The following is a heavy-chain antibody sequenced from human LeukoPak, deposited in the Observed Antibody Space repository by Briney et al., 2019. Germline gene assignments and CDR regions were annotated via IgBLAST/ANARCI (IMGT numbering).Heavy chain of an antibody. V-gene: IGHV4-34*01. J-gene: IGHJ4*02. CDR3: ARQSGYSGYDFGEYFDY. CDR2: INHSGST. D-gene: IGHD5-12*01. Sequence: NPSETLSLTCTVSGGSISSYYWSWIRQPPGKGLEWIGEINHSGSTNYNPSLKSRVTISVDTSKNQFSLKLSSVTAADTAVYYCARQSGYSGYDFGEYFDYWGQGTLVTVSS. CDR1: GGSISSYY.